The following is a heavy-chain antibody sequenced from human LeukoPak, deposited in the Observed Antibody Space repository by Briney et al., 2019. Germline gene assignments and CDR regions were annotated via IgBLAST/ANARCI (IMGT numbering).Heavy chain of an antibody. D-gene: IGHD2-2*01. J-gene: IGHJ4*02. CDR2: IYYSGST. CDR3: ARHLTYIVVVPAATID. V-gene: IGHV4-59*08. CDR1: GGSISSYY. Sequence: PSETLSLTCTVSGGSISSYYWSWIRQPPGKGLEWFGYIYYSGSTNYNPSLKSRVTISVDTSKNQFSLKLSSVTAADTAVYYCARHLTYIVVVPAATIDWGQGTLVTVSS.